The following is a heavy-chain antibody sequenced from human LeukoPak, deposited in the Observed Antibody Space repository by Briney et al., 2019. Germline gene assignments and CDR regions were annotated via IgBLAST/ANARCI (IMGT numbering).Heavy chain of an antibody. J-gene: IGHJ6*02. CDR1: GFTFSSYV. V-gene: IGHV3-23*01. D-gene: IGHD3-10*01. Sequence: PGGSLRLSCAASGFTFSSYVMSWVRQAPGKGLEWVSAISASGDSMYYIESVKGRFTISRDNSKSTLYVQMNSLKAEDMAVYYCGKGGGEWFGELNYYYNGMDVWGQGTTVTVSS. CDR3: GKGGGEWFGELNYYYNGMDV. CDR2: ISASGDSM.